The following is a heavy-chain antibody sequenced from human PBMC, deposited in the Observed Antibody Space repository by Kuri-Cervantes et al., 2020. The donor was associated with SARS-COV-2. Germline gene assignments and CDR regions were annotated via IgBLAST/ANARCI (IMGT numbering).Heavy chain of an antibody. D-gene: IGHD2-15*01. CDR3: ARGDCSGGSCYGMDV. V-gene: IGHV1-2*02. CDR2: INPNSGGT. Sequence: ASVKVSCKASGYTFTGYYMHWVRQAPGQGLEWMGWINPNSGGTNYAQKFQGRVTMTRDTSISTAYMELSRLRSDDTAVYYCARGDCSGGSCYGMDVWGQGTTGTVSS. J-gene: IGHJ6*02. CDR1: GYTFTGYY.